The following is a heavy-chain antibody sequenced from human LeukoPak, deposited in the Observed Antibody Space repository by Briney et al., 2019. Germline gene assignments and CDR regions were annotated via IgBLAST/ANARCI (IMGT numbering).Heavy chain of an antibody. CDR3: TRDLSDS. J-gene: IGHJ4*02. Sequence: PGGSLKLSCAASGYTFSSYSMNWVRQVPGKGLEWISYISASTSTIYYADSVKGRFTISRDNANNSLYLQMNSLRDADTAKYYCTRDLSDSWGQGTLVTVSS. CDR1: GYTFSSYS. D-gene: IGHD2/OR15-2a*01. V-gene: IGHV3-48*02. CDR2: ISASTSTI.